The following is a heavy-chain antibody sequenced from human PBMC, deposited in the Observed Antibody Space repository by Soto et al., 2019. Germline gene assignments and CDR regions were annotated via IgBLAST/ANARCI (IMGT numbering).Heavy chain of an antibody. Sequence: ASVKVSCKASGCTFTSYGISWVRQAPGQGLEWMGWISAYNGNTNYAQKLQGRVTMNTDTSTSTAYMELRSLRSDDTAVYYCARELDTNIDYWGQGTLVPVPQ. V-gene: IGHV1-18*04. CDR1: GCTFTSYG. J-gene: IGHJ4*02. D-gene: IGHD5-18*01. CDR2: ISAYNGNT. CDR3: ARELDTNIDY.